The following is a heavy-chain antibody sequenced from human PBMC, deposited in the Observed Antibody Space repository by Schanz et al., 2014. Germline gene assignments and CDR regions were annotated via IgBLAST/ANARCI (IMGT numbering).Heavy chain of an antibody. Sequence: EVQLVESGGGLVQPGGSLRLSCAASGFIFSNFAMEWVRQAPGKGLEWVSAIGGDASRTYYADSVKGRFTISRDNSKSTLYLKMNSLRPDDTAVYYCASPPPLVRGIAGWFGPWGQGSLVTVSS. CDR1: GFIFSNFA. V-gene: IGHV3-23*04. CDR2: IGGDASRT. D-gene: IGHD3-10*01. J-gene: IGHJ5*02. CDR3: ASPPPLVRGIAGWFGP.